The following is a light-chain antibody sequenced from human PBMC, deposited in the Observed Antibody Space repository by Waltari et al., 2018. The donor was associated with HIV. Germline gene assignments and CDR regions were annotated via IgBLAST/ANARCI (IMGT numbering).Light chain of an antibody. J-gene: IGLJ2*01. CDR3: AAWDDSLNGVV. Sequence: QSVLTQPPSASGTPGQRVTISCSGSSSNIGSNTVNWYQQLPGTAPKLLIYSDYQRPSGVPDRCSGSKSGTSASLAISGLKSEDEADYYCAAWDDSLNGVVFGGGTKLTVL. CDR2: SDY. V-gene: IGLV1-44*01. CDR1: SSNIGSNT.